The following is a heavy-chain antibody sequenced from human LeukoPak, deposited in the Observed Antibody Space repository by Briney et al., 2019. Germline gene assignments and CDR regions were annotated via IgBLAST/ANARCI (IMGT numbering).Heavy chain of an antibody. Sequence: NPSETLSLTCTVSGGSISSSSYYWSWIRQPPGKGLEWIGEINRSGSTNYNPSLKSRVTISVDTSKNQFSLKLSSVTAADTAVYYCARFSRQGFDYWGQGTLVTVSS. CDR2: INRSGST. CDR3: ARFSRQGFDY. V-gene: IGHV4-39*07. CDR1: GGSISSSSYY. J-gene: IGHJ4*02.